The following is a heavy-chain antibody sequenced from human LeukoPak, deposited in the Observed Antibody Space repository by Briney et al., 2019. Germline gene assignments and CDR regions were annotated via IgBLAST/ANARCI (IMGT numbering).Heavy chain of an antibody. CDR1: GFTFSSYW. V-gene: IGHV3-74*01. CDR3: TSLGEPDIVLMVYPEDY. D-gene: IGHD2-8*01. CDR2: INSDGSST. J-gene: IGHJ4*02. Sequence: PGGSLRLSCAASGFTFSSYWMHWVRQAPGKGLVWVSRINSDGSSTSYADSVKGRFTISRDNAKNTLYLQMNTLRAEDTAVYYSTSLGEPDIVLMVYPEDYWGQGTLVTVSS.